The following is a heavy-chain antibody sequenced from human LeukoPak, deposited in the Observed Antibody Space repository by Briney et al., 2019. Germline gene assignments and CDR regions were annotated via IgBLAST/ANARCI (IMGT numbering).Heavy chain of an antibody. CDR1: GESFSGYY. D-gene: IGHD2-2*02. V-gene: IGHV4-34*01. CDR2: INHSGRT. CDR3: ARPYSESAGCYTIDY. J-gene: IGHJ4*02. Sequence: PSETLSLTCAVYGESFSGYYWTWLRQPPGKGLEWIGEINHSGRTNYNPSLKSRVTISVDTPKNQFSLNLNSMTAADTAVYYCARPYSESAGCYTIDYWGQGTLVTVSS.